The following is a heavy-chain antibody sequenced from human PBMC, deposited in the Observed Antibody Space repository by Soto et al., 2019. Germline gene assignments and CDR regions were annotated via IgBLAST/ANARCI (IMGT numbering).Heavy chain of an antibody. V-gene: IGHV4-30-4*01. Sequence: SETLSLTXTVSGGSISSGDYYWSWIRQPPGKGLEWIGYIYYSGSTYYNPSLKSRVTISVDTSKNQFSLKLSSVTAADTAVYYCAREGYGDPGAFDIWGQGTMVTVSS. J-gene: IGHJ3*02. CDR1: GGSISSGDYY. D-gene: IGHD4-17*01. CDR3: AREGYGDPGAFDI. CDR2: IYYSGST.